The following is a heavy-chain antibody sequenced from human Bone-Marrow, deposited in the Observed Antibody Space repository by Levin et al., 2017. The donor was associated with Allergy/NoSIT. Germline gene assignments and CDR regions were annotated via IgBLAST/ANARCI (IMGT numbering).Heavy chain of an antibody. V-gene: IGHV3-21*03. Sequence: GGSLRLSCAASGFNFSTYNMNWVRQAPGKGLEWVSSITRSSDYMYYADSVKGRFTISRDDSKNTMFLQMNSLKTEDTGVYYCTTVGGGLEWIWYFDLWGRGTLVTVSS. J-gene: IGHJ2*01. D-gene: IGHD6-19*01. CDR2: ITRSSDYM. CDR3: TTVGGGLEWIWYFDL. CDR1: GFNFSTYN.